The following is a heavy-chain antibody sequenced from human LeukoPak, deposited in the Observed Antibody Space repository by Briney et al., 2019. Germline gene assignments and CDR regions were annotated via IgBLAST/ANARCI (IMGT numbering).Heavy chain of an antibody. V-gene: IGHV5-51*01. J-gene: IGHJ4*02. D-gene: IGHD6-19*01. CDR1: GYSFTTYW. Sequence: LGESLKISCKGSGYSFTTYWIGWVRQMPGKGLEWMGIVYPDDSDARYSPSFQGQVTILVDKSINTAFLQWSSLKASDTAMYYCARLSSGWCFNYWGQGTLVTVSS. CDR2: VYPDDSDA. CDR3: ARLSSGWCFNY.